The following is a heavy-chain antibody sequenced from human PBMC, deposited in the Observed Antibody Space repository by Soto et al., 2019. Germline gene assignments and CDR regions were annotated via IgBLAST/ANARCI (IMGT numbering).Heavy chain of an antibody. J-gene: IGHJ4*02. CDR3: ARDARDYVWGSYLDY. CDR1: GFTFSSYG. CDR2: IWYDGCNK. D-gene: IGHD3-16*01. V-gene: IGHV3-33*01. Sequence: QVQLVESGGGVVQPGRSLRLSCAASGFTFSSYGMHWVRQAPGKGLEWVAVIWYDGCNKYYADSVKGRFTISRDNSKNTLYLQMNSLRAEDTAVYYCARDARDYVWGSYLDYWGQGTLVTVSS.